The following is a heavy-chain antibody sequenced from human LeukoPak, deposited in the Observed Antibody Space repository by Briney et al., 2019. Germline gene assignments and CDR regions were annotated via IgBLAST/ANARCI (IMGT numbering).Heavy chain of an antibody. CDR1: GFAFSSYA. Sequence: GGSLRLSCAASGFAFSSYAMHWVRQAPGKGLEWVAVISYDGSNKYYADSVKGRFTISRDNSKNTLYLQMNSLRAEDTAVYYCARDHRLQYSSSYIPATAIRYAFDIWGQGTMVTVSS. CDR2: ISYDGSNK. V-gene: IGHV3-30-3*01. J-gene: IGHJ3*02. D-gene: IGHD6-13*01. CDR3: ARDHRLQYSSSYIPATAIRYAFDI.